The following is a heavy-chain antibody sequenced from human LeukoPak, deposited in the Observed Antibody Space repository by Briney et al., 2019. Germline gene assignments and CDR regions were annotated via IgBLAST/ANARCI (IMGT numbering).Heavy chain of an antibody. D-gene: IGHD2-15*01. V-gene: IGHV3-30*18. CDR3: AKAGAVVVVVAKFFDY. J-gene: IGHJ4*02. Sequence: GRSLRLSCTASGFRFSSYGMHWVRQAPGKGLEWVAVISYDGSNKYYSDFVKGRFTISRDNSKNTLYLQMNSLRAEDTAVYYCAKAGAVVVVVAKFFDYWGQGTLVTVSS. CDR2: ISYDGSNK. CDR1: GFRFSSYG.